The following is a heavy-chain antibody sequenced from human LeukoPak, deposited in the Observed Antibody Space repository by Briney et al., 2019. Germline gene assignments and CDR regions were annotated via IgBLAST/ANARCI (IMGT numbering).Heavy chain of an antibody. D-gene: IGHD3-3*01. V-gene: IGHV4-34*01. Sequence: SETLSLTCAVYGGSFSGYYWSWIRQPPGKGLEWIGEINHSGSTNYNPSLKSRVTISVDTSKNQFSLKLSSVTAADTAVYYCARSLRFLERWGQGTLVTVSS. CDR3: ARSLRFLER. CDR1: GGSFSGYY. CDR2: INHSGST. J-gene: IGHJ4*02.